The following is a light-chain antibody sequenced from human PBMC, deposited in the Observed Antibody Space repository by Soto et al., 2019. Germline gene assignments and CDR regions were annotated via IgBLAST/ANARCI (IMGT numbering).Light chain of an antibody. CDR1: TVIRCW. CDR3: QQANSFPFT. CDR2: AAA. J-gene: IGKJ3*01. V-gene: IGKV1-12*01. Sequence: DTQMTQSQPSVFASVGAGVTITCWASTVIRCWLACYQQKQGKAPKLLIYAAASLQSGVPSRFSGSGSGTDFTLTISSLQPEDFATYYCQQANSFPFTFGPGTKVDIK.